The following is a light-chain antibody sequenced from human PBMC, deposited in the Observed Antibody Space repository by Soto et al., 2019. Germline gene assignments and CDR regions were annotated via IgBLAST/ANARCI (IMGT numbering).Light chain of an antibody. V-gene: IGKV3-20*01. Sequence: EFVLTQSPGTLSLSPGERATLSCRASQSVSSSFLAWYQQKPGQPPRILIYGASTRATGIPDRFSGSGSGTDFTLTISRLEPEDVAVYYCQQYGSSPPLTFGGGTKVEIK. CDR3: QQYGSSPPLT. CDR1: QSVSSSF. CDR2: GAS. J-gene: IGKJ4*01.